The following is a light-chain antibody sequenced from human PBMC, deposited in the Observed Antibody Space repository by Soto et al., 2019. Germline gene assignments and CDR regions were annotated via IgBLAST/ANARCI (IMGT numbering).Light chain of an antibody. V-gene: IGLV1-44*01. J-gene: IGLJ2*01. CDR3: AAWDDSLNGVV. Sequence: QSVLTQPPSASGTPGQRVTISCSGSSSNIGSNTVNWYQHLPGTAPKLLIYIATHRPSGVPDRFSGSKSGTSASLAISGLQSEDEADYYCAAWDDSLNGVVFGGGTQLTVL. CDR2: IAT. CDR1: SSNIGSNT.